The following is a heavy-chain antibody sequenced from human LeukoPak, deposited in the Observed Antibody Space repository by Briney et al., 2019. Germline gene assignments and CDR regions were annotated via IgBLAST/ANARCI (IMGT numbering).Heavy chain of an antibody. D-gene: IGHD4-17*01. CDR2: INTYNGNT. CDR1: GYTFTNYG. V-gene: IGHV1-18*01. Sequence: GASVKVSCKASGYTFTNYGITWVRQAPGQGLEWMGWINTYNGNTNYVQNLQGRVTMTTDTSTSTAYMELRSLRSDDTAVYYCARDPPFYGAYKFLDYWGQGTLVTVSS. CDR3: ARDPPFYGAYKFLDY. J-gene: IGHJ4*02.